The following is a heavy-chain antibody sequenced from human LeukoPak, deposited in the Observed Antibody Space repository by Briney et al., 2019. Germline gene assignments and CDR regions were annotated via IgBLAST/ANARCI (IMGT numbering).Heavy chain of an antibody. Sequence: GGSLRLSCAASGFTFSSYAMSWVRQAPGKGLEWVSAISGSGGSTYYADSVKCRFTISRDNSKNSLFLQMSSLRSEDTALYYCAKGQYCSSTSCFMAFDYWGQGTRVTVSS. V-gene: IGHV3-23*01. CDR3: AKGQYCSSTSCFMAFDY. D-gene: IGHD2-2*01. J-gene: IGHJ4*02. CDR1: GFTFSSYA. CDR2: ISGSGGST.